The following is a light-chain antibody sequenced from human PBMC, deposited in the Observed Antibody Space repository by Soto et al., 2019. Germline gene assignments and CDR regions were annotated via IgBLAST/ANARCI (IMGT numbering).Light chain of an antibody. V-gene: IGLV2-14*01. CDR3: SSHTSGSTRV. CDR2: EVT. CDR1: SSDVGGYDY. Sequence: QSALTQPASVSGSPGQSIVISCTGTSSDVGGYDYVSWYQQQPDKAPKLMIYEVTKRPSGVSNRFSGSKSGNTASLTISGLQSEDEADYYCSSHTSGSTRVFGTGTKVTVL. J-gene: IGLJ1*01.